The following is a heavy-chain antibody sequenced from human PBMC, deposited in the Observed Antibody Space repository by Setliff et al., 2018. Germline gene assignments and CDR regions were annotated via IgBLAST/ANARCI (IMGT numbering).Heavy chain of an antibody. CDR2: INPSGGST. D-gene: IGHD5-18*01. CDR3: ARGYSYGPIWGDAFDI. V-gene: IGHV1-46*01. J-gene: IGHJ3*02. Sequence: ASVKVSCKASGYTFTSYYMHWVRQAPGQGLEWMGIINPSGGSTSYAQKSQGRVTMTRDTSTSTVYMELSSLRSKDTAVYYCARGYSYGPIWGDAFDIWGQGTMVTVSS. CDR1: GYTFTSYY.